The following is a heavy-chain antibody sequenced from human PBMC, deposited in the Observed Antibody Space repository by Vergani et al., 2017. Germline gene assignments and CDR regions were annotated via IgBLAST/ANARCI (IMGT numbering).Heavy chain of an antibody. V-gene: IGHV3-7*01. Sequence: VHLVESGGGVVQPGRSLRLSCAASGFTFSSYWMSWVRQAPGKGLEWVANIKQDGSEKYYVDSVKGRFTISRDNAKNSLYLQMNSLRAEDTAVYYCARDRVRYFDWLPYYYYGMDVWGQGP. CDR1: GFTFSSYW. CDR2: IKQDGSEK. J-gene: IGHJ6*02. D-gene: IGHD3-9*01. CDR3: ARDRVRYFDWLPYYYYGMDV.